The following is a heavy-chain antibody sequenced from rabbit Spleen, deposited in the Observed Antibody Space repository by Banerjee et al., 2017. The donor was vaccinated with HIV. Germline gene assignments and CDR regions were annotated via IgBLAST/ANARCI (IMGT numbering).Heavy chain of an antibody. V-gene: IGHV1S45*01. CDR3: ARDLTSVIGWNFNL. J-gene: IGHJ4*01. D-gene: IGHD1-1*01. CDR1: GFSFSDKDV. CDR2: INAYTGKP. Sequence: QEQLVESGGGLVKPGASLTLTCTASGFSFSDKDVMCWVRQAPGKGLEWIACINAYTGKPVYASWAKGRFTISRTSSTTVTLQMTSLTAADTATYFCARDLTSVIGWNFNLWGPGTLVTVS.